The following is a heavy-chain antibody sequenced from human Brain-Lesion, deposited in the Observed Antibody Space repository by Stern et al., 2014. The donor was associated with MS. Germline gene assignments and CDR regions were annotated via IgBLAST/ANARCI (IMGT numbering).Heavy chain of an antibody. D-gene: IGHD4-17*01. J-gene: IGHJ4*02. CDR2: LHYSGGT. Sequence: QVQLVESGPGLVKPSQTLSLPCTVSGGSISSGDNYWSWLRQPPGKGPEWTGYLHYSGGTDFNPALKSRATISADTSKNQFSLKLNSMPAADTAVYYCARVPDYGDACFDYWGQGILVTVSS. V-gene: IGHV4-30-4*01. CDR1: GGSISSGDNY. CDR3: ARVPDYGDACFDY.